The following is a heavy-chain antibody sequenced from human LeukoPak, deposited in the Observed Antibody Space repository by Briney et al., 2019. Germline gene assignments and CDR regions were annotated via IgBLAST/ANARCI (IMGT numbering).Heavy chain of an antibody. V-gene: IGHV3-53*01. CDR2: IYGGDST. D-gene: IGHD5-12*01. Sequence: GGSLRLSCAASGFTVSSPYMSWVRQAPGRGLEWVSVIYGGDSTHYADSVRGRFTISRDKSKNTLYLQMNSLKAEDTAVYYCTKKSFDGSGYDLDYWGQGTLVTVSS. CDR3: TKKSFDGSGYDLDY. J-gene: IGHJ4*02. CDR1: GFTVSSPY.